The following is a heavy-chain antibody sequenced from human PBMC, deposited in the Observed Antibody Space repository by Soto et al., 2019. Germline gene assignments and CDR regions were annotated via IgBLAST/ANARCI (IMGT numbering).Heavy chain of an antibody. CDR1: VFTFENYG. CDR3: AKDSWAIFGVPAGEYYAMDV. CDR2: ISGSGGTT. J-gene: IGHJ6*02. D-gene: IGHD3-3*01. V-gene: IGHV3-23*01. Sequence: GGSLRLSCVASVFTFENYGMTWVGQAPGKGLELVSAISGSGGTTYYSDSVKGRFTISRDNSKNTVYLQMNDLRVEDAAEYFCAKDSWAIFGVPAGEYYAMDVWGQGTTVTVSS.